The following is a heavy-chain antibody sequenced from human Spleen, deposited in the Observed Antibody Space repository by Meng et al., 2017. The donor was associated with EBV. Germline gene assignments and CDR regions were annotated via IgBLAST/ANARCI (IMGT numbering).Heavy chain of an antibody. Sequence: VNLQQVGAGLLKPSATLSLTCAFLGESFSDYYWTWIRQPPGKGMEWIGEINESEGTKYSPSLKSRVSISLDTSRNQFSLTLNSVTAADTAVYYCVRGSDNWNILVFDYWGQGALVTVSS. D-gene: IGHD1/OR15-1a*01. CDR2: INESEGT. J-gene: IGHJ4*02. CDR3: VRGSDNWNILVFDY. V-gene: IGHV4-34*01. CDR1: GESFSDYY.